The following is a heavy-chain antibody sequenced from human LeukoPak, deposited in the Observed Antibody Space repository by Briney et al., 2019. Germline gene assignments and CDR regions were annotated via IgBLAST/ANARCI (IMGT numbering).Heavy chain of an antibody. D-gene: IGHD1-26*01. V-gene: IGHV1-46*01. Sequence: ASVKVSCKASGYTFTSYGINWVRQAPGQGLEWMGIINPSGGSTSYAQKFQGRVTMTRDMSTSTVYMELSSLRSEDTAVYYCARDSGSYPGGYWGQGTLVTVSS. CDR2: INPSGGST. CDR1: GYTFTSYG. CDR3: ARDSGSYPGGY. J-gene: IGHJ4*02.